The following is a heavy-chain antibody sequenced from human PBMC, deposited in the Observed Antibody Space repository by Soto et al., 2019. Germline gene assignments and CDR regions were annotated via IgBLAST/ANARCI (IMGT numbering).Heavy chain of an antibody. V-gene: IGHV3-23*01. Sequence: PGGSLRLSCAASGFTFSSYAMSWVRQAPGKGLEWVSAISGSGGSTYYADSVKGRFAISRDNSKNTIYLQMNSLRAEDTAVYYCAKVPAYDYVWGTYYYFDYWGRGALVTVSS. D-gene: IGHD3-16*01. J-gene: IGHJ4*02. CDR3: AKVPAYDYVWGTYYYFDY. CDR1: GFTFSSYA. CDR2: ISGSGGST.